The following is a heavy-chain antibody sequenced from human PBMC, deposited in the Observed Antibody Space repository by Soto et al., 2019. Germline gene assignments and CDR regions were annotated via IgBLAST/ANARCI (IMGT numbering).Heavy chain of an antibody. CDR1: GFTFSSYA. J-gene: IGHJ4*02. V-gene: IGHV3-23*01. CDR2: VSGSGGST. D-gene: IGHD6-19*01. CDR3: ARRSSGWYFDY. Sequence: EVQLLESGGGLVQPGGSLRLSCAASGFTFSSYAMNWVRQAPGQGLEWVSVVSGSGGSTYYADSVKGRFTISRDNSKNTLHLQMNSLRAEDTALYYCARRSSGWYFDYWGQGTLVTVSS.